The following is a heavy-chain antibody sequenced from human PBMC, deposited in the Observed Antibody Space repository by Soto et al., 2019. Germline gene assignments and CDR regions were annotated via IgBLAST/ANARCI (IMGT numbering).Heavy chain of an antibody. CDR3: AKKGGVAAPRGYFDY. J-gene: IGHJ4*02. Sequence: EVQLLESGGGLVQPGGSLRLSCAASGFTFSSYAMSWVRQAPGKGLEWVSAIGGSGSSTYYADSVKGRFTISRDNSKNTLFLQMNSLRADDTALYYCAKKGGVAAPRGYFDYWGQGTLVTVSS. CDR2: IGGSGSST. D-gene: IGHD6-13*01. V-gene: IGHV3-23*01. CDR1: GFTFSSYA.